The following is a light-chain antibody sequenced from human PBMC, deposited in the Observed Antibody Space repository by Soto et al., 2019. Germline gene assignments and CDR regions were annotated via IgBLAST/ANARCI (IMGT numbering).Light chain of an antibody. CDR2: ENN. J-gene: IGLJ3*02. CDR3: AAWDDSLTVL. V-gene: IGLV1-47*01. Sequence: QSALTQPPSASGTPGQTVTISCSGSSSNIATYSVYWYQQLPGTAPKLLIYENNQRPSGVPDRFSGSKSDTSASLAIAGFRSGDEADYYCAAWDDSLTVLFGGGTKVTVL. CDR1: SSNIATYS.